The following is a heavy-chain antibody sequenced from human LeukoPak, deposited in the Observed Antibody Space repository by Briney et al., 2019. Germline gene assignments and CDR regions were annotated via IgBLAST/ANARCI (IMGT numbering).Heavy chain of an antibody. J-gene: IGHJ5*02. D-gene: IGHD6-19*01. CDR1: GFTFSSYA. CDR2: ISSSGNTI. CDR3: ARDSSDSSGWYEGWFDP. Sequence: PGGSLRLSCAASGFTFSSYAMSWVRQAPGKGLEWVSYISSSGNTIYYADSVKGRFTISRDNAKNSLYLQMNSLRAEDTAVYYCARDSSDSSGWYEGWFDPWGQGTLVTVSS. V-gene: IGHV3-48*03.